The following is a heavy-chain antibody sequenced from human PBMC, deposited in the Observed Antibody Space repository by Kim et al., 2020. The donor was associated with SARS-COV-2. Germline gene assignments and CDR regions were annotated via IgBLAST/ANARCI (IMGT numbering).Heavy chain of an antibody. D-gene: IGHD5-12*01. J-gene: IGHJ4*02. CDR3: ARGRTPRDGYNAYYFDY. CDR2: MNHNSGNT. Sequence: ASVKVSCKASGYTFTSYDINWVRQATGQGLEWMGWMNHNSGNTGYAQKFQGRVTMTRNTSISTAYMELSSLRSEDTAVYYCARGRTPRDGYNAYYFDYWGQGTLVTVSS. CDR1: GYTFTSYD. V-gene: IGHV1-8*01.